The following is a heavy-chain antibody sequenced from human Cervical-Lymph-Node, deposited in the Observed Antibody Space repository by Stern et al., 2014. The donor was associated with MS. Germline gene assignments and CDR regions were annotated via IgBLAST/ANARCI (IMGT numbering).Heavy chain of an antibody. D-gene: IGHD2-2*01. CDR3: VRERSTSGEDY. Sequence: VQLVESGGGVVQPGRSLRLSCAASAFTFSNFGMHWVRQAPGKGLDWVAVIWFDGSKKYYADSVKGRFTISRDNSKNKLYLQMNSLRVEDTAIYYCVRERSTSGEDYWGQGTLVTVSS. J-gene: IGHJ4*02. CDR2: IWFDGSKK. V-gene: IGHV3-33*01. CDR1: AFTFSNFG.